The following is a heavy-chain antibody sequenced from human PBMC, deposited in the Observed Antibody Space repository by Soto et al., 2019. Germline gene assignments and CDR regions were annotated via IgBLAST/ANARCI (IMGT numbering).Heavy chain of an antibody. CDR3: ARHGNGDDY. D-gene: IGHD2-8*01. Sequence: QVPLVQSGAEVKKPGASVKVSCKASGYTFTSYGVNWVRQAPGQGLEWMGWIRSYNNSTNYAQKLQGRVTMTTDTSTNTAYMELRSLRSDDTAVYYCARHGNGDDYWGQGPLVTVSS. CDR1: GYTFTSYG. J-gene: IGHJ4*02. CDR2: IRSYNNST. V-gene: IGHV1-18*01.